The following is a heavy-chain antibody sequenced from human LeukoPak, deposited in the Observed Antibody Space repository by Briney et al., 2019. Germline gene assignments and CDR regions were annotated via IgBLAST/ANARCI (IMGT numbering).Heavy chain of an antibody. J-gene: IGHJ4*02. D-gene: IGHD3-22*01. CDR2: IHYSGST. Sequence: SETLSLTCTVSGGSISSYYWSWIRQTPGKGLEWIGYIHYSGSTNYNPSLRSRVTVSVDTSKNQISLKLSSVTAADTAVYYCARVPSPRGVVVAFWYFDYWGQGTLVTVSS. CDR3: ARVPSPRGVVVAFWYFDY. CDR1: GGSISSYY. V-gene: IGHV4-59*01.